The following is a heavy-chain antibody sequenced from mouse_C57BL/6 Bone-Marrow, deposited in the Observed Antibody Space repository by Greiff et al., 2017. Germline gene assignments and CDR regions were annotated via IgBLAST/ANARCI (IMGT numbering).Heavy chain of an antibody. Sequence: QVQLQQPGAELVKPGASVKLSCKASGYTFTSYWMHWVKHRPGQGLEWIGMIHPNSGSTNYNEKFKSKATLTVDKSSSTAYMQLSSLTSEDSAVYYCARSGSSWFAYWGQGTLVTVSA. CDR3: ARSGSSWFAY. V-gene: IGHV1-64*01. D-gene: IGHD1-3*01. J-gene: IGHJ3*01. CDR2: IHPNSGST. CDR1: GYTFTSYW.